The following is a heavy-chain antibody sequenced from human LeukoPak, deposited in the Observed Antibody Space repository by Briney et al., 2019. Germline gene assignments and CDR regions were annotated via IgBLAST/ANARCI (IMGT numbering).Heavy chain of an antibody. D-gene: IGHD2-21*02. Sequence: GGSLRLSCAASGFTFDDYGMSWVRQAPGKGLEWVSGTNWNGGSTGYADSVKGRFTISRDNAKNSLYLQMNSLRAEDTALYYCARDGPAYCGGDCYSGYWGQGTLVTVSS. J-gene: IGHJ4*02. V-gene: IGHV3-20*04. CDR1: GFTFDDYG. CDR3: ARDGPAYCGGDCYSGY. CDR2: TNWNGGST.